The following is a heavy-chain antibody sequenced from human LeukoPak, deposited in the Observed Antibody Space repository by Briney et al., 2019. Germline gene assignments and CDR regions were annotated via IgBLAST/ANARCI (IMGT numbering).Heavy chain of an antibody. V-gene: IGHV4-39*07. CDR2: IYYSGST. J-gene: IGHJ4*02. Sequence: SETLSLTCTVSGGSISSSSYYWGWIRQPPGKGVEWIGSIYYSGSTYYNPSLKSRVTISVDTSKNQFSLKLSSVTAADTAVYYCARTARIYCSSTSCYANDYWGQGTLVTVSS. CDR1: GGSISSSSYY. CDR3: ARTARIYCSSTSCYANDY. D-gene: IGHD2-2*01.